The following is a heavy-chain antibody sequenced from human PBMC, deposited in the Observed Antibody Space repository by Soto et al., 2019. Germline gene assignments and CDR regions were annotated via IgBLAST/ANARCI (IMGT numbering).Heavy chain of an antibody. CDR1: GYSISSGYY. CDR2: IYHSGST. Sequence: SETLSLTCAVSGYSISSGYYWGWIRQPPGKGLEWIGSIYHSGSTYYNPSLKSRVTISVDTSKNQFSLKLSSVTAADTAVYYCASPYYYDSSVYLGYWGQGTLVTVSS. V-gene: IGHV4-38-2*01. D-gene: IGHD3-22*01. J-gene: IGHJ4*02. CDR3: ASPYYYDSSVYLGY.